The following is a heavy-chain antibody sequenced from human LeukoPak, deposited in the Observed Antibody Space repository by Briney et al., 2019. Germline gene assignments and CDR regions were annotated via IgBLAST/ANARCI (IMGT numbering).Heavy chain of an antibody. CDR2: INHSGST. D-gene: IGHD6-19*01. CDR3: ARWRGWHFYNYYYMDV. J-gene: IGHJ6*03. V-gene: IGHV4-34*01. Sequence: SETLSLTCAVYGGSFSGYYWSWIRQPPGKGLEWIGEINHSGSTNYNPSLKSRVTISVDTSKNQFSLKLSSVTAADTAVYYCARWRGWHFYNYYYMDVWGKGTTVTVSS. CDR1: GGSFSGYY.